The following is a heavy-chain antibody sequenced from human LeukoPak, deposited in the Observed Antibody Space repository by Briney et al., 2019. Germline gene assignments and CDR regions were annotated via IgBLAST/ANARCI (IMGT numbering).Heavy chain of an antibody. CDR2: IKQDGTEK. J-gene: IGHJ4*02. CDR3: ARDPANGYDLDY. D-gene: IGHD2-8*01. CDR1: GSTFSSYW. V-gene: IGHV3-7*05. Sequence: HTGGSLTLFCTASGSTFSSYWMSWARQAPGKGLEWVANIKQDGTEKYYVDSVKGRFTISRDNAKNSLYLQMNSLRAEDTAVYYCARDPANGYDLDYWGQGTLVTVSS.